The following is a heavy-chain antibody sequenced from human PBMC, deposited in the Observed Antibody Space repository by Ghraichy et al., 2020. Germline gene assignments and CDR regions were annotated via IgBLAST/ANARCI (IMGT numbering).Heavy chain of an antibody. CDR3: ARGSRVVRFYYYDGMDV. CDR1: DFAFGSYS. D-gene: IGHD4-23*01. J-gene: IGHJ6*02. Sequence: GGSLRLSCVGSDFAFGSYSMNWVRQSPGKGLEWLSYITSSGRTIFYADSVKGRFTISRDNAQNSLFLQMTSLPDEDTAVYYCARGSRVVRFYYYDGMDVWGQGTTVTVSS. V-gene: IGHV3-48*02. CDR2: ITSSGRTI.